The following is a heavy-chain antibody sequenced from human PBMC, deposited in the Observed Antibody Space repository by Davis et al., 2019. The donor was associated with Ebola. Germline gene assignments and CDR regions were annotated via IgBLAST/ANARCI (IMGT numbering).Heavy chain of an antibody. Sequence: GESLKISCKGSGYNFANYWIGWVRQMPGKGLEWMGIIYPGDSDTRYSPSFQGQVTISADKSISTAYLQWSSLKASDTAMYYCARLAGYYDSSGYLNYFDYWGQGTLVTVSS. D-gene: IGHD3-22*01. CDR1: GYNFANYW. CDR3: ARLAGYYDSSGYLNYFDY. J-gene: IGHJ4*02. V-gene: IGHV5-51*01. CDR2: IYPGDSDT.